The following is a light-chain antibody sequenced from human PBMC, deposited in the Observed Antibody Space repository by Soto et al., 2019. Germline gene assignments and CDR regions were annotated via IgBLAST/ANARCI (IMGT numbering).Light chain of an antibody. V-gene: IGKV3-11*01. J-gene: IGKJ2*01. CDR2: DAS. Sequence: EIVLTQSPATLSLSPGERATLSCRASQSVSSYLAWYQQKPGQAPRLLIYDASNRATGIPARFSGSGSGTDFTLTISSLEPEDFAVYYCQQRSNWPSYTFGRRTKLEIK. CDR1: QSVSSY. CDR3: QQRSNWPSYT.